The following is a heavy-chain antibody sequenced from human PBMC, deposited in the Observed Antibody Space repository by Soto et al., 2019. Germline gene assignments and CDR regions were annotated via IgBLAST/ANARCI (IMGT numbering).Heavy chain of an antibody. CDR2: ISGSGDRT. V-gene: IGHV3-23*01. Sequence: EVQLLESGGGLVQPGGSLRLSCAASGFAFNTYAMDWVRQAPGKGLEWVSSISGSGDRTYYADSVKGRVTISRDNSENTLYLEMNSLRAEDTAVYYCANSDRGGSGNSNFWGQGTLVTVSS. J-gene: IGHJ4*02. D-gene: IGHD3-10*01. CDR1: GFAFNTYA. CDR3: ANSDRGGSGNSNF.